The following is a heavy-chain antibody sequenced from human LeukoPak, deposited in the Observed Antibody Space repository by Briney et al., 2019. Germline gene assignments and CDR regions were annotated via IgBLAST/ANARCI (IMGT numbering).Heavy chain of an antibody. CDR3: ARDRGREWLVLDY. CDR2: INSDGSST. J-gene: IGHJ4*02. Sequence: GGSLRLSCAASGFTFSSYWMRWVRQAPGKGLVWVSRINSDGSSTSYADSVKGRFTISRDNAKNTLYLQMNSLRAEDTAVYYCARDRGREWLVLDYWGQGTLVTVSS. CDR1: GFTFSSYW. D-gene: IGHD6-19*01. V-gene: IGHV3-74*01.